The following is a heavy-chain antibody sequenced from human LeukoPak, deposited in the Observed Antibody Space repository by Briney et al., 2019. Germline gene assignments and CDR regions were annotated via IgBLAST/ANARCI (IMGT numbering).Heavy chain of an antibody. CDR2: ISGSASGH. CDR1: GLTFSTFG. Sequence: PGGSLRLSCAASGLTFSTFGMSWIRQSPGKGLEWVSAISGSASGHIPIYADSVKGRFTISRDNYKNTLYLQMNSLRVEDTAVYYCANHRSAFEFWGQGTLVTVSS. J-gene: IGHJ4*02. CDR3: ANHRSAFEF. V-gene: IGHV3-23*01. D-gene: IGHD3-10*01.